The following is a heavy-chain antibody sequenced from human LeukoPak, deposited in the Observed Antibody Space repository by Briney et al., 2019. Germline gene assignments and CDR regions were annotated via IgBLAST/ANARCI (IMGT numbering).Heavy chain of an antibody. J-gene: IGHJ3*02. Sequence: PGGSLRLSRAASGFTFSSYGMHWVRQAPGKGLEWVAFIRYDGSNKYYADSVKGRFTISRDNSKNTLYLQMNSLRAEDTAVYYCAKRVGATGRAFDIWGQGTMVTVSS. CDR1: GFTFSSYG. V-gene: IGHV3-30*02. CDR2: IRYDGSNK. D-gene: IGHD1-26*01. CDR3: AKRVGATGRAFDI.